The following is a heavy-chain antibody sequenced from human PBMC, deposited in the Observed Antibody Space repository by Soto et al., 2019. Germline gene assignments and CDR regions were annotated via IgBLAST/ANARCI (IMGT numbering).Heavy chain of an antibody. CDR1: GGSISSGGYY. J-gene: IGHJ4*02. Sequence: SETLSLTCTVSGGSISSGGYYWSWIRQHPGKGLEWIGYIYYSGSTYYNPSLKSRVTISVDTSKNQFSLKLSSVTAADTAGYYCARQNLLTIFGVVRTMYFDYWGQGTLVTVSS. CDR3: ARQNLLTIFGVVRTMYFDY. V-gene: IGHV4-31*03. CDR2: IYYSGST. D-gene: IGHD3-3*01.